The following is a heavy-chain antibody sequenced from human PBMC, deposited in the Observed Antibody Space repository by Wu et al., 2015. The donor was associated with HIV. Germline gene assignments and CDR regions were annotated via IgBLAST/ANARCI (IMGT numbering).Heavy chain of an antibody. D-gene: IGHD4-17*01. CDR1: GYTFTSYG. V-gene: IGHV1-18*01. J-gene: IGHJ6*02. Sequence: QLRLVQSGAEVKKPGASVKVSCKASGYTFTSYGISWVRQAPGQGLEWMGWISAYNGNTNYAQKLQGRVTMTTDTSTSTAYMELRSLRSDDTAVYYCARERTTVTTFGYYYYGMDVWGQGTTVTVSS. CDR3: ARERTTVTTFGYYYYGMDV. CDR2: ISAYNGNT.